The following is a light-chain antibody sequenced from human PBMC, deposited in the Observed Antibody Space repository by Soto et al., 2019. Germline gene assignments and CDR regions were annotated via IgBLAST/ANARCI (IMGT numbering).Light chain of an antibody. J-gene: IGKJ1*01. Sequence: DIQMTQSPSTLSASVGDRVTITCRASQSISSWLAWYQQKPGKAPKLLIYKASSLESGVPTRLSGSGSGTEFTLTISSLQPDDFATYYCQQYNSYWTFGQGTQVESK. CDR2: KAS. V-gene: IGKV1-5*03. CDR1: QSISSW. CDR3: QQYNSYWT.